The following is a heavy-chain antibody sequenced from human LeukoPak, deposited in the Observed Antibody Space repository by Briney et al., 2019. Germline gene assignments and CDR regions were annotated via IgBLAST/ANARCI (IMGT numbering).Heavy chain of an antibody. CDR2: INHSGST. CDR1: GGSFSGYY. D-gene: IGHD2-2*01. Sequence: SETLSLTCAVYGGSFSGYYWSWIRQPPGKGLEWIGEINHSGSTNYNPSLKSRVTISVDTSKNQFSLKLSPVTAADTAVYYCARGSRYCSSTSCDAFDIWGQGTMVTVSS. V-gene: IGHV4-34*01. CDR3: ARGSRYCSSTSCDAFDI. J-gene: IGHJ3*02.